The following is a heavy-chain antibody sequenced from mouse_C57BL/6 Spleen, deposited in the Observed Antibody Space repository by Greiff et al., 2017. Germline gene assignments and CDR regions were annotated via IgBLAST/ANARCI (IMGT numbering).Heavy chain of an antibody. J-gene: IGHJ2*01. D-gene: IGHD4-1*01. Sequence: EVQVVESGPVLVKPGASVKMSCKASGYTFTDYYMNWVKQSHGKSLEWIGVINPYNGGTSYNQKFKGKATLTVDKSSSSAYMELNSLTSEDSAVYYCARDYLGLGDYWGQGTTLTVSS. CDR3: ARDYLGLGDY. CDR1: GYTFTDYY. CDR2: INPYNGGT. V-gene: IGHV1-19*01.